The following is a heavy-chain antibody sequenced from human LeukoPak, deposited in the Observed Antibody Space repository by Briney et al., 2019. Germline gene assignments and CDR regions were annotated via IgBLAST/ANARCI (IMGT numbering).Heavy chain of an antibody. CDR2: VYWNDDK. J-gene: IGHJ4*02. V-gene: IGHV2-5*01. CDR3: APTHSGYYTDY. CDR1: GFSLSTSGVG. Sequence: SGPTLVKPTQTLTLTCTFSGFSLSTSGVGVGWIRQPPGKALEWLALVYWNDDKRYSPSLMSRLTITKDTSKNQVILTMTNMGPADTATYYCAPTHSGYYTDYWGQGTLVTVSS. D-gene: IGHD7-27*01.